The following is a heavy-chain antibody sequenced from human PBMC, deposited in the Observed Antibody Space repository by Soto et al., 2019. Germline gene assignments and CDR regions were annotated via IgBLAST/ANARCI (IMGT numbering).Heavy chain of an antibody. CDR2: FYKSGYT. V-gene: IGHV4-61*01. D-gene: IGHD1-1*01. CDR1: RGSVSGGSYF. Sequence: SETLSLTCTVSRGSVSGGSYFWNWIRQPPGKGLEWIGYFYKSGYTKYNPSLESRVTISGDTSKNQISLKLSSVTAADTAVYYCARSPGWPEGYFDPWDQGTLVTVSS. J-gene: IGHJ5*02. CDR3: ARSPGWPEGYFDP.